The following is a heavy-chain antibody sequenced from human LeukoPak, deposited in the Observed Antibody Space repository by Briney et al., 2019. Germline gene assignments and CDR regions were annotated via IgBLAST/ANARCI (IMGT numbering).Heavy chain of an antibody. CDR1: GFTFNNYG. D-gene: IGHD4-17*01. CDR2: IWYDGSNK. V-gene: IGHV3-33*01. Sequence: GSLRLSCAASGFTFNNYGIHWVRQAPGKGLEWVAVIWYDGSNKYYADSVKGRFIISRDNSKNTLYLQMNSLRAEDTALYYCARDGGHGDSNDAFDIWGQGTMVTVSS. CDR3: ARDGGHGDSNDAFDI. J-gene: IGHJ3*02.